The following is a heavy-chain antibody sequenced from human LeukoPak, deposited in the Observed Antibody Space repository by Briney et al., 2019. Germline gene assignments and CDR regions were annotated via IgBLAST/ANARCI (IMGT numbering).Heavy chain of an antibody. Sequence: ASVKVSCKVSGYTLTELSMHWVRQAPGKGLEWMGGFDPEDGETIYAQKFQGRVTMTEDTSTDTAYMELSSLRSEDTVVYYCATLRGYSHLGRFDPWGQGTLVTVSS. CDR1: GYTLTELS. CDR2: FDPEDGET. CDR3: ATLRGYSHLGRFDP. J-gene: IGHJ5*02. V-gene: IGHV1-24*01. D-gene: IGHD5-12*01.